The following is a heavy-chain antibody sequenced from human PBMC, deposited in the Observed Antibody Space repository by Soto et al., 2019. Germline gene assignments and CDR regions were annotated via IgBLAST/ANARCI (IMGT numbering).Heavy chain of an antibody. J-gene: IGHJ4*02. CDR1: GESFSGYH. Sequence: SETLSLTCAVYGESFSGYHWSWIRQPPGKGLEWIGEINHSGSTNYNPSLKSRVTISVDTSKNQFSLKLSSVTAADTAVYYCARDKITGLFDYWGQGTLVTVSS. CDR3: ARDKITGLFDY. D-gene: IGHD2-8*02. CDR2: INHSGST. V-gene: IGHV4-34*01.